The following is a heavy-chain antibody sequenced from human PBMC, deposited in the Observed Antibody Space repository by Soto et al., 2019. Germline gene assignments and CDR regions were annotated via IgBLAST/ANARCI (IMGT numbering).Heavy chain of an antibody. CDR3: ARLGASRTLV. J-gene: IGHJ3*01. V-gene: IGHV4-59*01. CDR1: GGSINSYY. CDR2: VYYTGDT. Sequence: SETLSLTCNVSGGSINSYYWSWIRQSPGKGLEWIGYVYYTGDTNYNPSLKSRVTISVDPSKSQFSLKLNSVTAADTAVYFCARLGASRTLVCGQGTMVTVSS. D-gene: IGHD7-27*01.